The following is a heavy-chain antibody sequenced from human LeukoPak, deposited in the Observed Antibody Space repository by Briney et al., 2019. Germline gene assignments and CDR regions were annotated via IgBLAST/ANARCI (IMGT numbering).Heavy chain of an antibody. J-gene: IGHJ1*01. Sequence: TLSLTCTVSGGSLSSYYRSWVRQPPGKALEWLAFIYWDDDSRYSPSLKSRLPITKDTSKNQVVLTMTNMDPVDTATYYCAHRHVAAAGKDWYFQHWGQGTQVTVSS. CDR3: AHRHVAAAGKDWYFQH. D-gene: IGHD6-13*01. CDR2: IYWDDDS. V-gene: IGHV2-5*08. CDR1: GGSLSSYYR.